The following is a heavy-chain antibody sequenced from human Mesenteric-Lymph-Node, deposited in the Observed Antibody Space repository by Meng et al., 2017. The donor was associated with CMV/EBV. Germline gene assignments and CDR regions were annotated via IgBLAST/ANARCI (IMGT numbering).Heavy chain of an antibody. CDR3: ARLERRGGFDI. CDR1: GFTFSSYE. D-gene: IGHD1-1*01. J-gene: IGHJ3*02. CDR2: ISSSGSTI. V-gene: IGHV3-48*03. Sequence: GESLKISCAASGFTFSSYEMNWVRQAPGKGLEWVSYISSSGSTIYYADSVKGRFTISRDDSKNSLFLQMNSLHVDDTAVYYCARLERRGGFDIWGQGTVVTVSS.